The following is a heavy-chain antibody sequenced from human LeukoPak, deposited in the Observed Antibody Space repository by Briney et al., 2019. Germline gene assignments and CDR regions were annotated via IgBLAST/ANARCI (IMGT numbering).Heavy chain of an antibody. CDR3: ARAFRARYFDL. Sequence: PSETLSLTCTVSGDSVSGISFYWSWIRQPPGKGLQYIGYIQYSGSTYYNPSLKGRVTISVDTSKNQFSLKLSSVTAADTAVYYCARAFRARYFDLWGRGTLVTVSS. J-gene: IGHJ2*01. CDR2: IQYSGST. CDR1: GDSVSGISFY. D-gene: IGHD2/OR15-2a*01. V-gene: IGHV4-39*01.